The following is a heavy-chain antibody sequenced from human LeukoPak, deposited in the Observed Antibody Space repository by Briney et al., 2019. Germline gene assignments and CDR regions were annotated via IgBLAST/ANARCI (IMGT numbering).Heavy chain of an antibody. CDR1: GGSVSSYY. CDR3: ARGKQWLAFDS. D-gene: IGHD6-19*01. V-gene: IGHV4-59*08. J-gene: IGHJ4*02. CDR2: FYSSGST. Sequence: SETLFLTCSVSGGSVSSYYWSWIRQSPERGLEWIGNFYSSGSTTYNPSLKSRVTISVDTSKNQFSLKLTSVTAADTAEYYCARGKQWLAFDSWAREPWSPSPQ.